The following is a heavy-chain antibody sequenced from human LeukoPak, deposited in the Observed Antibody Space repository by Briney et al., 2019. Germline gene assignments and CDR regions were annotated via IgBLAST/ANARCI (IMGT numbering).Heavy chain of an antibody. D-gene: IGHD2-21*02. Sequence: SVKVSCKASGGTFSSYAISWVRQAPGQGLEWMGRIIPIFGTANYAQKFQGRVTITTDESTSTAYMELSSLRSEDTAVYYCARDGAYCGGDCYYGPPDYWGQGTLVTVSS. CDR2: IIPIFGTA. J-gene: IGHJ4*02. CDR1: GGTFSSYA. CDR3: ARDGAYCGGDCYYGPPDY. V-gene: IGHV1-69*05.